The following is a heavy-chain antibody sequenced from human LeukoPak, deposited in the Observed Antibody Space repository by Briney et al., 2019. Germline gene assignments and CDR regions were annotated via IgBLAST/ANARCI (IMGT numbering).Heavy chain of an antibody. CDR1: GFAFSSTG. V-gene: IGHV3-33*06. J-gene: IGHJ4*02. Sequence: GSLRLSGAASGFAFSSTGMHWVRQAPGKGLQWVGLIWYDGSNSVYADSVKGRFTISRDNSKNTVHLQMNNLRAEDTAVYYCAKDYGTTATAVQLRAPYFDYWGQGALVTVAS. CDR3: AKDYGTTATAVQLRAPYFDY. CDR2: IWYDGSNS. D-gene: IGHD4-11*01.